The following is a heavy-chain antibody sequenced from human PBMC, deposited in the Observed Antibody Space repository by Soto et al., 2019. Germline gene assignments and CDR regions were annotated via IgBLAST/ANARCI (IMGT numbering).Heavy chain of an antibody. D-gene: IGHD2-15*01. Sequence: PGGSLRLSCAASGFTFSDYYMSWIRQAPGKGLEWVSYISSSGSTIYYADSVKGRFTISRDNAKNSLYLQMNSLRAEDTAVYYCAREKYCSGGTCYPEDFDYWGQGTLVTVSS. CDR2: ISSSGSTI. J-gene: IGHJ4*02. CDR3: AREKYCSGGTCYPEDFDY. V-gene: IGHV3-11*01. CDR1: GFTFSDYY.